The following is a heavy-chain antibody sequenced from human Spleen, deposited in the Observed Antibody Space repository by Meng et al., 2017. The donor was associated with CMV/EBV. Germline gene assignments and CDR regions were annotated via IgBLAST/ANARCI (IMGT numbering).Heavy chain of an antibody. D-gene: IGHD2-21*02. CDR2: IYPIVST. CDR1: SSL. Sequence: SSLCTWVRQVPGQGLEWIGEIYPIVSTTYNPHIKRRVTISVAKFTTHFSLKLGSVPAADTAVYYCARIATRRILKYCGSACSPTDYWGQGTLVTVSS. V-gene: IGHV4-4*02. J-gene: IGHJ4*02. CDR3: ARIATRRILKYCGSACSPTDY.